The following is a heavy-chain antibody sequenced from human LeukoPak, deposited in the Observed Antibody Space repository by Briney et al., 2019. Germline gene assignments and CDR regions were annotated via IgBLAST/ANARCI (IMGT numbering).Heavy chain of an antibody. CDR2: IFSSGST. V-gene: IGHV4-39*07. CDR3: ARGEGHSSGYYYLSVSSRVPDAFDI. D-gene: IGHD3-22*01. J-gene: IGHJ3*02. Sequence: SETLSLTCSVSGGSISNSTYYWGWIRQSPGKGLEWIGNIFSSGSTHYNPSLRSRVTISVDTSKNQFSLKLSSVTAADTAVYYCARGEGHSSGYYYLSVSSRVPDAFDIWGQGTMVTVSS. CDR1: GGSISNSTYY.